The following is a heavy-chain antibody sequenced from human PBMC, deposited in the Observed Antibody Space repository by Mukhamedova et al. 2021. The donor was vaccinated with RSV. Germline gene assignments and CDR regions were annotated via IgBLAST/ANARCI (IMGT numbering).Heavy chain of an antibody. D-gene: IGHD3-22*01. J-gene: IGHJ4*02. CDR2: T. V-gene: IGHV3-72*01. CDR3: ARTYYDRKLDY. Sequence: TNYAASVKSRFTISRDDSKNSLYLQMNSLKIEDTAVYYCARTYYDRKLDYWGQGTLVTVSS.